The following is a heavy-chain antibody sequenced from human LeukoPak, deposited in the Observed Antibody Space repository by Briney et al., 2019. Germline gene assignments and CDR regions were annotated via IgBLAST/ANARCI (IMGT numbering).Heavy chain of an antibody. Sequence: PSETLSLTCAVYGGSFSGYYWSWIRQPPGKGPEWIGEINHSGSTNYNPSLKSRVTISVDTSKNQFSLKLNSVTPEDTAVYYCARELEKGYCSGGSCRPTHYMDVWGKGTTVIVSS. J-gene: IGHJ6*03. CDR2: INHSGST. V-gene: IGHV4-34*01. D-gene: IGHD2-15*01. CDR3: ARELEKGYCSGGSCRPTHYMDV. CDR1: GGSFSGYY.